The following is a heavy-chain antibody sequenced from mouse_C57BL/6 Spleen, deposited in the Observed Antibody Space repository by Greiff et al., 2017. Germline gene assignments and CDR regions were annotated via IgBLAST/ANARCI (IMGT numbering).Heavy chain of an antibody. Sequence: DVQLQESGPGLVKPSQSLSLTCSVTGYSITSGYYWNWIRQFPGNKLEWMGYISYDGSNNYNPSLKNRISITRDTSKNQFFLKLNSVTTEDTATYYCARSYEAWFAYWGQGTLVTVSA. J-gene: IGHJ3*01. CDR2: ISYDGSN. V-gene: IGHV3-6*01. CDR3: ARSYEAWFAY. CDR1: GYSITSGYY. D-gene: IGHD1-1*01.